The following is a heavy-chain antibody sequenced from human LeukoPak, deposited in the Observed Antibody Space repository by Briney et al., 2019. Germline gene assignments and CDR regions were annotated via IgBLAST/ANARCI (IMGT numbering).Heavy chain of an antibody. CDR1: GFTFSSYG. CDR3: ARDRRDGDYEGYFDD. V-gene: IGHV3-33*01. CDR2: IWYDGSNK. J-gene: IGHJ4*02. Sequence: RGRSLRLSCAASGFTFSSYGMHWGRQAPGKGLEWVAVIWYDGSNKCYAASVKGRFTISRDNSKNTLYLQMNSLRAEDTAVYYCARDRRDGDYEGYFDDWGQGSLVTVSS. D-gene: IGHD4-17*01.